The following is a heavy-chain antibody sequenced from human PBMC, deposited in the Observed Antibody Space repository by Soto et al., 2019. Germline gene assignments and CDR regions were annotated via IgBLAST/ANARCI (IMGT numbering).Heavy chain of an antibody. Sequence: QVQLVESGGGLVKPGGSLRLSCAASGFTFSDYYMSWIRQAPGKGLEWVSYISSSGSTIYYADSVKGRFTISRDNAKNSLYLQMNCLRAEDTAVYYCARALDTAMVKYYYMDVWGKGTTVTVSS. J-gene: IGHJ6*03. CDR1: GFTFSDYY. D-gene: IGHD5-18*01. CDR2: ISSSGSTI. CDR3: ARALDTAMVKYYYMDV. V-gene: IGHV3-11*01.